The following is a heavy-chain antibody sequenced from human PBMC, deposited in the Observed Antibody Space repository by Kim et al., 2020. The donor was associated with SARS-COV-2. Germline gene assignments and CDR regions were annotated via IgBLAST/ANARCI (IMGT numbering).Heavy chain of an antibody. D-gene: IGHD3-3*01. Sequence: ASVKVSCKASGYTFTSYGISWVRQAPGQGLEWMGWISAYNGNTNYAQKLQGRVTMTTDTSTSTAYMELRSLRSDDTAVYYCARDLYEGHDFWSGYPYWGQGTLVTVSS. J-gene: IGHJ4*02. CDR2: ISAYNGNT. CDR1: GYTFTSYG. V-gene: IGHV1-18*01. CDR3: ARDLYEGHDFWSGYPY.